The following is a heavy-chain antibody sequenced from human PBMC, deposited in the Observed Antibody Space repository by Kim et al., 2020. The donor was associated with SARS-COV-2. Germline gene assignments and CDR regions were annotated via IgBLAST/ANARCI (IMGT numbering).Heavy chain of an antibody. V-gene: IGHV3-30*18. Sequence: GSLRLSCAASGFTFSSYGMHWVRQAPGKGLEWVAVISYDGSNKYYADSVKGRFTISRDNSKNTLYLQMNSLRAEDTAVYYCAKWVGAAGLDVWGQGTTVTVSS. CDR3: AKWVGAAGLDV. D-gene: IGHD3-16*01. J-gene: IGHJ6*02. CDR2: ISYDGSNK. CDR1: GFTFSSYG.